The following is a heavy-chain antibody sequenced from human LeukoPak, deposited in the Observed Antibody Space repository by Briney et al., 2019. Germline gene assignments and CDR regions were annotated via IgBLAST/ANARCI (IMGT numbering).Heavy chain of an antibody. V-gene: IGHV1-46*01. Sequence: ASVKVSCKASGYTFTSYYMHWVRQAPGQGLEWMGIINPSGGSTSYAQKFQGRVTMTRDTSTSTVYMELSSLRSEDTAVYYCARSRDAVGATSLFDPWGQGTLVTVPS. CDR1: GYTFTSYY. D-gene: IGHD1-26*01. CDR2: INPSGGST. J-gene: IGHJ5*02. CDR3: ARSRDAVGATSLFDP.